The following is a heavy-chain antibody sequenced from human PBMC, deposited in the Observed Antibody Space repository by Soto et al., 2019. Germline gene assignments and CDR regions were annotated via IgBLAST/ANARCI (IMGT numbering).Heavy chain of an antibody. CDR2: VWYDGTNK. J-gene: IGHJ4*02. D-gene: IGHD6-13*01. Sequence: QVQLVESGGGVVQPGRSLRLSCEASGFTFKSYGMHWVRQAPGKGLEWVAVVWYDGTNKKYADSVKGRFNIYRDNSKNTLYLQMDSLRAEDTGIYYCARGGHSSSWYRLEAYVFDYWGQGSLVTVSS. CDR1: GFTFKSYG. V-gene: IGHV3-33*01. CDR3: ARGGHSSSWYRLEAYVFDY.